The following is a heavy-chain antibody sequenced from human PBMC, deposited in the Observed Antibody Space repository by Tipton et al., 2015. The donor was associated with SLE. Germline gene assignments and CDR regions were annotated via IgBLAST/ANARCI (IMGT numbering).Heavy chain of an antibody. CDR2: IYHSGST. CDR1: GYSISSDYY. Sequence: TLSLTCTVSGYSISSDYYWGWIRQPPGKGLEWIGSIYHSGSTNYNPSLKSRVTISVDTSKNQFSLKLSSVTAADTAVYYCARVVAAAGTAFDIWGQGTMVTVSS. J-gene: IGHJ3*02. D-gene: IGHD6-13*01. CDR3: ARVVAAAGTAFDI. V-gene: IGHV4-38-2*02.